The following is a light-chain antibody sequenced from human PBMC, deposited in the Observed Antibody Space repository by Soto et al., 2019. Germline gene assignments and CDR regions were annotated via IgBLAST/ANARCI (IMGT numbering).Light chain of an antibody. CDR3: QHYNYWPPKT. CDR1: QSVGTN. CDR2: GAY. Sequence: EIVMTQSPATLSVSPGERTTLSCRASQSVGTNLAWYQQKPGQPPRLLIYGAYTRATGIPARFSGSGSVTDFTLTIRSLQSEDFAVYYCQHYNYWPPKTFGQGTKVEMK. V-gene: IGKV3-15*01. J-gene: IGKJ1*01.